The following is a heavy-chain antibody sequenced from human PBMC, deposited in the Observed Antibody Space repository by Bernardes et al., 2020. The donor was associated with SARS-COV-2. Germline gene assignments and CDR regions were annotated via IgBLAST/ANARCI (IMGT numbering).Heavy chain of an antibody. J-gene: IGHJ4*02. CDR3: ARAPSKYDFWFDY. V-gene: IGHV4-59*01. Sequence: SETLSLTCTVSGGSISSYYWSWIRQPPGKGLEWIGYIYYSGSTNYNPSLKSRVTISVDTSKNQFSLKLSSVTAADTAVYYCARAPSKYDFWFDYWGQGTLVTVSS. CDR2: IYYSGST. CDR1: GGSISSYY. D-gene: IGHD3-3*01.